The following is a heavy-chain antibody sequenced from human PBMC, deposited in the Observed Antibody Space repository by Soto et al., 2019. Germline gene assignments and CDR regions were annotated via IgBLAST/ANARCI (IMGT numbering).Heavy chain of an antibody. CDR1: GGTFSSYA. CDR3: ARDSCGGDCSSDY. J-gene: IGHJ4*02. V-gene: IGHV1-69*13. Sequence: SVEVSCKXSGGTFSSYAISWVRQAPGQGLEWMGGIIPIFGTANYAQKFQGRVTITADESTSTAYMELSSLRSEDTAVYYCARDSCGGDCSSDYWGQGTLVTVS. CDR2: IIPIFGTA. D-gene: IGHD2-21*02.